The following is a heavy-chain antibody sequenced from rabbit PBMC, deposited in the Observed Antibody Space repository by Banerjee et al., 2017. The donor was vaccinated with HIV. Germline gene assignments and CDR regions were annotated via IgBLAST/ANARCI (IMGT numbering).Heavy chain of an antibody. CDR1: GIDLSSSYY. D-gene: IGHD4-2*01. CDR3: ARTGAGGYAGWGL. CDR2: IYAGSIDST. V-gene: IGHV1S45*01. Sequence: QEQLEESGGDLVKPGASLTLTCTASGIDLSSSYYMCWVRQAPGKGLEWIACIYAGSIDSTYYANWAKGRFTISKTSSTTVTLQMTSLTAADTATYFCARTGAGGYAGWGLWGQGTLVTVS. J-gene: IGHJ6*01.